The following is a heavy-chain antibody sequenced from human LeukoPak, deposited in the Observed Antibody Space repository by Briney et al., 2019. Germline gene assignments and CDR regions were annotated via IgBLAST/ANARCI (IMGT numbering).Heavy chain of an antibody. Sequence: GGSLRLSCAASGFTFSNAWMSWVRQAPGKGLEWVGRIKSKTDGGTTDYAAPVKGRSTISRDDSKNTLYLQMNSLKTEDTAVYYCTTDRGYSSGWYGYWGQGTLVTVSS. CDR1: GFTFSNAW. J-gene: IGHJ4*02. V-gene: IGHV3-15*01. CDR3: TTDRGYSSGWYGY. D-gene: IGHD6-19*01. CDR2: IKSKTDGGTT.